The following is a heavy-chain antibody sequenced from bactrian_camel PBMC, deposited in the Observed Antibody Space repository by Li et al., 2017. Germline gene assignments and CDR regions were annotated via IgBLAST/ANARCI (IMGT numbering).Heavy chain of an antibody. CDR2: IESDGTI. J-gene: IGHJ4*01. CDR3: AAELVRGRWDSFPSYRY. D-gene: IGHD2*01. Sequence: VQLVESGGGSVEAGGPLRLSCAASGDAYTTHSMAWFRQAPGKQREGVACIESDGTISYAHFAKGRFTTSKDSAKNTLSLQMNSLKPEDTAMYYCAAELVRGRWDSFPSYRYWGRGTQVTVS. V-gene: IGHV3S53*01. CDR1: GDAYTTHS.